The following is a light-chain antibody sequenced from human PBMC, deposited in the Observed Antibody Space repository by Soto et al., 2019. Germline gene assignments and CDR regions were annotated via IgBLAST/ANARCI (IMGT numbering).Light chain of an antibody. Sequence: EIVLTQSPGILSMSPGERATLSCRASQRVVSNYVAWYQQQPGQSPRLLFYRASARAADTPDRFSAGGSGTDFTLTISRLEPEDSAVYYCHQYSGSPLTFGGGTKVEIK. V-gene: IGKV3-20*01. CDR3: HQYSGSPLT. J-gene: IGKJ4*01. CDR1: QRVVSNY. CDR2: RAS.